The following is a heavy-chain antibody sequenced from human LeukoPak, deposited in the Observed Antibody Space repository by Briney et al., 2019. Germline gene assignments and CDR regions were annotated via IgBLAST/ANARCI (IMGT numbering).Heavy chain of an antibody. Sequence: ASVKVPCKASGYTFTSYDINWVRQATGQGLEWMGWMNPNSGNTGYAQKFQGRVTITRNTSISTAYMELSSLRSEDTAVYYCARGDGSGSYYGPPREYWGQGTLVTVSS. V-gene: IGHV1-8*03. CDR2: MNPNSGNT. J-gene: IGHJ4*02. CDR1: GYTFTSYD. CDR3: ARGDGSGSYYGPPREY. D-gene: IGHD3-10*01.